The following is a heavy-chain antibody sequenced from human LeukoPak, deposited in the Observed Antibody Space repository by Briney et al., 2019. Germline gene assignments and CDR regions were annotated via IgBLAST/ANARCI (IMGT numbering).Heavy chain of an antibody. CDR2: ISAYNGNT. D-gene: IGHD3-22*01. V-gene: IGHV1-18*01. J-gene: IGHJ3*02. CDR3: ARDYYDSSGYYYPNRDAFDI. Sequence: GASVKVSCKASGYTFTSYGISWVRQAPGQGLEWMGWISAYNGNTNYAQKLQGRVTMTTDTSTSTAYMELRSLRSDDTAVYYCARDYYDSSGYYYPNRDAFDIWGQGTMVTVSS. CDR1: GYTFTSYG.